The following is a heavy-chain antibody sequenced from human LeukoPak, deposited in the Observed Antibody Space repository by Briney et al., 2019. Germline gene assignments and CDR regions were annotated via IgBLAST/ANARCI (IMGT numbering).Heavy chain of an antibody. CDR3: ARRAYSYGSAFYYHLDV. J-gene: IGHJ6*03. CDR2: FYPGDSDI. V-gene: IGHV5-51*01. CDR1: GYPFSTYW. Sequence: GESLKISCKGSGYPFSTYWIAWVRQMPGKGLEWMGIFYPGDSDIRYSPSFQGQVTLSADKSTSTAYLQWSSLKASDTAMYYCARRAYSYGSAFYYHLDVWGKGTTVTVSS. D-gene: IGHD5-18*01.